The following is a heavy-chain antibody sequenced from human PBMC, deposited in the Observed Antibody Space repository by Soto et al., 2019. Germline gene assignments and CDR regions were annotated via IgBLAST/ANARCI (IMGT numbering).Heavy chain of an antibody. D-gene: IGHD2-2*01. V-gene: IGHV1-69*06. CDR3: ARGYISSTSGYYYYGMDV. CDR1: GGTFSSYA. CDR2: IIPIFGTA. Sequence: SVKVSCKASGGTFSSYAISWVRQAPGQGLEWTGGIIPIFGTANYAQKFQGRVTITADKSTSTAYMELSSLRSEDTAVYYCARGYISSTSGYYYYGMDVWGQGTTVTVSS. J-gene: IGHJ6*02.